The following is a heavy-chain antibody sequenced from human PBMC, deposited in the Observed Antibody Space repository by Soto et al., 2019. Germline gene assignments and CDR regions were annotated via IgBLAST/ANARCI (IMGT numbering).Heavy chain of an antibody. D-gene: IGHD6-13*01. Sequence: SETLSLTCTVSGGSISSYYWSWIRQPPGKGLEWIGYIYYSGSTNYNPSLKSRVTISVDTSKNQFSLKLSSVTAADTAVYYCARVAADHDAFDIWGQGTMVTVSS. CDR1: GGSISSYY. V-gene: IGHV4-59*01. CDR3: ARVAADHDAFDI. CDR2: IYYSGST. J-gene: IGHJ3*02.